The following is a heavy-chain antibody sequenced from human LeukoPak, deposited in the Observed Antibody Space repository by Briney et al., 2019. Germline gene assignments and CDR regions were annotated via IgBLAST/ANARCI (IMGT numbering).Heavy chain of an antibody. Sequence: TGGSLRLSCAASGFTFDDYAMPWVRQAPGKGLEWVSGISWNSGSIGYADSVKGRFTISRDNAKNSLYLQMNSLRAEDTALYYCAKDMVATGYYYYGMDVWGQGTTVTVSS. V-gene: IGHV3-9*01. CDR3: AKDMVATGYYYYGMDV. D-gene: IGHD5-12*01. CDR1: GFTFDDYA. J-gene: IGHJ6*02. CDR2: ISWNSGSI.